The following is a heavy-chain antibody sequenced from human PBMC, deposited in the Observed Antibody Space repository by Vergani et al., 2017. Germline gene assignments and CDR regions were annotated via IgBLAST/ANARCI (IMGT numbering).Heavy chain of an antibody. Sequence: APGKGLEWVSAISGSGGSTYYADSVKGRFTISRDNSKNTLYLQMNSLRAEDTAVYYCAREGGPYYYYMDVWGKGTTVTVSS. D-gene: IGHD3-16*01. V-gene: IGHV3-23*01. CDR2: ISGSGGST. J-gene: IGHJ6*03. CDR3: AREGGPYYYYMDV.